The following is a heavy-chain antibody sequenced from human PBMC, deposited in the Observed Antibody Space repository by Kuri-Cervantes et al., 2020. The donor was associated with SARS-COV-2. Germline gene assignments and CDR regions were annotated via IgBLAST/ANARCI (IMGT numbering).Heavy chain of an antibody. Sequence: SETLSLTCTVSGGSISSSSYYWGWIRQPPGEGLEWIGSIYYSGSTYYNPSLKSRVTISVDTSKNQFSLKLSSVTAADTAVYYCARRRYYDSSGYYDGFDAFDIWGQGTMVTVSS. CDR2: IYYSGST. J-gene: IGHJ3*02. V-gene: IGHV4-39*01. D-gene: IGHD3-22*01. CDR1: GGSISSSSYY. CDR3: ARRRYYDSSGYYDGFDAFDI.